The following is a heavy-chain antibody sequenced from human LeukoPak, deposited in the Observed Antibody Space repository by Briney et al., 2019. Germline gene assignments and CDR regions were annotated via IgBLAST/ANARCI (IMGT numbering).Heavy chain of an antibody. CDR1: GGSISSYY. Sequence: PSETLSLTCTVSGGSISSYYWSWIRQPAGKGLEWIGRIYTSGSTNYNPSLKSRVTMSVDTSKNQFSLKLSSVTAADTAVYYCARDPRPSYDSSVYYYPGDYWGQGTLVTVSS. V-gene: IGHV4-4*07. CDR2: IYTSGST. CDR3: ARDPRPSYDSSVYYYPGDY. D-gene: IGHD3-22*01. J-gene: IGHJ4*02.